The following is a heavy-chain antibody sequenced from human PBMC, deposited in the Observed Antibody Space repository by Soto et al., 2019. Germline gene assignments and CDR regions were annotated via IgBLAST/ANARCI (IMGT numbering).Heavy chain of an antibody. D-gene: IGHD3-3*01. CDR2: ISYDGGNK. CDR1: GFTFSSYA. Sequence: GGSLRLSCAASGFTFSSYAMHWVRQAPGKGLEWVAVISYDGGNKYYADSVKGRFTISRDNSKNTLYLQMNSLRAEDTAVYYCARDPVTIFGVVSRDYYGMDVWGQGTTVTVSS. J-gene: IGHJ6*02. V-gene: IGHV3-30-3*01. CDR3: ARDPVTIFGVVSRDYYGMDV.